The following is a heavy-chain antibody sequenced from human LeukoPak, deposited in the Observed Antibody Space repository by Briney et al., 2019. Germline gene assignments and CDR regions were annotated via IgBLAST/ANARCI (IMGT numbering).Heavy chain of an antibody. CDR1: GGSFSGYY. J-gene: IGHJ5*02. Sequence: PSETLSLTCAVYGGSFSGYYWSWIRQPPGKGLEWIGEINHSGSTNYNPSLKSRVTISVDTSKNQFSLKLSSVTAADTAVYYCARGKGYCSSTSCTNWCDPWGPGTLVTVSS. D-gene: IGHD2-2*01. CDR3: ARGKGYCSSTSCTNWCDP. CDR2: INHSGST. V-gene: IGHV4-34*01.